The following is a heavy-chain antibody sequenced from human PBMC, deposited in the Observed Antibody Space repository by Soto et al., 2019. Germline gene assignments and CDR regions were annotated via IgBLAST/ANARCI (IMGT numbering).Heavy chain of an antibody. J-gene: IGHJ6*02. D-gene: IGHD3-10*01. CDR1: GFTFSSYG. V-gene: IGHV3-33*01. CDR2: IWYDGSNK. Sequence: QVQLVESGGGVVQPGRSLRLSCAASGFTFSSYGMHWVRQAPGKGLEWVAVIWYDGSNKYYADSVKGRFTISRDNSKNTLYLQMNSRRAEDTAVYYCARSAGAGSYYNYGMDVWGQGTTVTVSS. CDR3: ARSAGAGSYYNYGMDV.